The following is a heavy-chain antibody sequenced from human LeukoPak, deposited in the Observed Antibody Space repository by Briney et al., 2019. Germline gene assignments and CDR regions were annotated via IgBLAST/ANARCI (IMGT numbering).Heavy chain of an antibody. CDR3: ARGYCSGGSCYSGGDY. CDR2: INHSGST. J-gene: IGHJ4*02. D-gene: IGHD2-15*01. V-gene: IGHV4-34*01. CDR1: GGSFSGYY. Sequence: SETLSLTCAVYGGSFSGYYWRWIRQPPGKGLEWIGEINHSGSTNYNPSLKSRVTISVDTSKNQFSLKLSSVTAADTAVYYCARGYCSGGSCYSGGDYWGQGTLVTVSS.